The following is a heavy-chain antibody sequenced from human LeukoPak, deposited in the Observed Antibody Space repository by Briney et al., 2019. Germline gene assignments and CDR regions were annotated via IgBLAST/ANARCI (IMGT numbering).Heavy chain of an antibody. CDR3: ARVSITILGYMDV. D-gene: IGHD3-3*01. J-gene: IGHJ6*03. Sequence: SQTLSLTCTVSGGSISSGGYYWRWIRQPPGKGLEWIGYIYHSGSTYYNPSLKSRVTISVDRSKNQFSLKLSSVTAADTAVYYCARVSITILGYMDVWGKGTTVTVSS. CDR1: GGSISSGGYY. V-gene: IGHV4-30-2*01. CDR2: IYHSGST.